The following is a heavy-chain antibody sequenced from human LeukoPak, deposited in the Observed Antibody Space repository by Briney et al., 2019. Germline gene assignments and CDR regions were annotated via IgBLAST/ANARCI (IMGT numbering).Heavy chain of an antibody. CDR2: IYYSGST. V-gene: IGHV4-59*01. CDR1: GGSFSGYY. D-gene: IGHD2-15*01. J-gene: IGHJ4*02. CDR3: ARDCSGGSCYDY. Sequence: SETLSLTCAVYGGSFSGYYWSWIRQPPGKGLEWIGYIYYSGSTNYNPSLKSRVTISVDTSKNQFSLKLSSVTAADTAVYYCARDCSGGSCYDYWGQGTLVTVSS.